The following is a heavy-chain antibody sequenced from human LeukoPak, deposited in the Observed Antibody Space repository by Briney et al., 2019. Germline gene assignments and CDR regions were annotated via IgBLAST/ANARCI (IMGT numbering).Heavy chain of an antibody. CDR1: GFTFSSYA. D-gene: IGHD3-22*01. CDR2: ISYDGSNK. Sequence: PGGSLRLSCAASGFTFSSYAMHWVRQAPGKGLEWVAVISYDGSNKYYADSVKGRFTISRDNSKNTLYLQMNSLRAEDTAVYYCAGIPKGYDSSGYSYYYGMDVWGQGTTVTVSS. J-gene: IGHJ6*02. CDR3: AGIPKGYDSSGYSYYYGMDV. V-gene: IGHV3-30*04.